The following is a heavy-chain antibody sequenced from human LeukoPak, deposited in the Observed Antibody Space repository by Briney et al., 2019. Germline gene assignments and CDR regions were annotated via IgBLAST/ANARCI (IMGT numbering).Heavy chain of an antibody. CDR1: GFTFSSYG. J-gene: IGHJ4*02. V-gene: IGHV3-30*18. Sequence: PGGSLRLSCAASGFTFSSYGMHWVRQAPGKGLEWVAVISYDGSNKYYADSVKGRFTISRDNSKNTLYLQMNSLRAEDTAVYYCAKVTHDFWSAFGYWGQGTLVTVSS. D-gene: IGHD3-3*01. CDR2: ISYDGSNK. CDR3: AKVTHDFWSAFGY.